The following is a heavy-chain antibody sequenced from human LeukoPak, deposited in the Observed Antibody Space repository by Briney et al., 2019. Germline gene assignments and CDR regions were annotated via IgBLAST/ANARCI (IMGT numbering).Heavy chain of an antibody. CDR1: GYTFTGYY. CDR2: INPNSGGT. V-gene: IGHV1-2*02. D-gene: IGHD3-22*01. CDR3: ARGPYDSSGYCDY. J-gene: IGHJ4*02. Sequence: ASVKVSCRASGYTFTGYYMHWVRQAPGQGLEWMGWINPNSGGTNYAQKFQGRVTMTRNTSISTAYMELSSLRSEDTAVYYCARGPYDSSGYCDYWGQGTLVTVSS.